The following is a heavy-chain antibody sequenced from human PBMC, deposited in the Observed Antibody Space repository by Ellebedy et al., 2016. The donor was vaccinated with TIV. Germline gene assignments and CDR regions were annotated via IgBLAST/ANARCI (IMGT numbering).Heavy chain of an antibody. CDR2: ISSSSSYT. J-gene: IGHJ4*02. V-gene: IGHV3-11*03. Sequence: GESLKISCAASGFTFSDYYMSWIRQAPGKGLEWVSYISSSSSYTNYADSVKGRFTISRDNAKNSLYLQMNSLRAEDTAVYYCARLLTANFDYWGQGTLVTVSS. D-gene: IGHD7-27*01. CDR1: GFTFSDYY. CDR3: ARLLTANFDY.